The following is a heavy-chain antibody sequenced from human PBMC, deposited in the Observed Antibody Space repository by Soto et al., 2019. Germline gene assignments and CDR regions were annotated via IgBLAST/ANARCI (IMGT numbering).Heavy chain of an antibody. CDR2: IHPSGDTK. J-gene: IGHJ4*02. Sequence: QVQLVQSGAAVKEPGASVKVSCKASGYTFQNYHMHWVRQAPGQGLEWMGIIHPSGDTKTYAQRFQGRLAMTRDASTSTAYMKLSSLPSEDPAVYFCARDLWGSWTVDYWGQGTLVTVSS. CDR1: GYTFQNYH. D-gene: IGHD3-16*01. CDR3: ARDLWGSWTVDY. V-gene: IGHV1-46*02.